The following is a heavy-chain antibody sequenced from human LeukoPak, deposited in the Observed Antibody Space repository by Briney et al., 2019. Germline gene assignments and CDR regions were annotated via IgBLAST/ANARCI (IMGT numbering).Heavy chain of an antibody. CDR1: GGSFSGYY. J-gene: IGHJ4*02. CDR2: IYYSGST. D-gene: IGHD4-23*01. Sequence: PSETLSLTCAVYGGSFSGYYWSWIRQHPGKGLEWIGYIYYSGSTYYNPSLKSRVTISVDTSKNQFSLKLNSVTAADTAVYYCARAPATVVEFDHWGQGTLVTVSS. CDR3: ARAPATVVEFDH. V-gene: IGHV4-31*11.